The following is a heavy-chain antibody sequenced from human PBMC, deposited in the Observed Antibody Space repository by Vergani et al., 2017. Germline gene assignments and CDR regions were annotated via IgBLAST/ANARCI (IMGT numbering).Heavy chain of an antibody. Sequence: VHLVESGGGVVQPGRSLRLSCVVSGFTSSYYGMHWVRQAPGKGLEWVAVISYDGTQKYYADSVKGRFTISRDNSKSTLYLQMNSLRTEDTAVYYCATKSCGTPGCQIGYFREWGQGTLVTVYS. CDR3: ATKSCGTPGCQIGYFRE. CDR1: GFTSSYYG. J-gene: IGHJ1*01. CDR2: ISYDGTQK. V-gene: IGHV3-30*03. D-gene: IGHD1-1*01.